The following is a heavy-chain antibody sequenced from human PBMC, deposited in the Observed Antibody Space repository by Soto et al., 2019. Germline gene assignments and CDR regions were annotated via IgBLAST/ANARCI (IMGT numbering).Heavy chain of an antibody. CDR2: IIPLFGAT. Sequence: QVQLLQSGAEVKKPGSSMNVSCKTLGGTFSSHAVNWLRQAPGHRFEWIGGIIPLFGATNFAQKFQGRVTITADRFTKTVYMALSSQRLEDTALFYCPRVAQVASGCLDPWGQGTLLTVS. D-gene: IGHD5-12*01. J-gene: IGHJ5*02. CDR1: GGTFSSHA. V-gene: IGHV1-69*06. CDR3: PRVAQVASGCLDP.